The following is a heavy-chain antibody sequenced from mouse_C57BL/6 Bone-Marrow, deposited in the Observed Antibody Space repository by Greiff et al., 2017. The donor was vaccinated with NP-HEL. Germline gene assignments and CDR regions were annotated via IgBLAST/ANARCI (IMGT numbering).Heavy chain of an antibody. CDR3: AKLGRGENYFDY. Sequence: QVQLQQPGAELVKPGASVKMSCKASGYTFTSYWITWVKQRPGQGLEWIGDIYPGSGSTNYNEKFKSKATLTVDTSSSTAYMQLSSLTSEDSAVYYCAKLGRGENYFDYWGQGTTLTVSS. CDR1: GYTFTSYW. CDR2: IYPGSGST. J-gene: IGHJ2*01. V-gene: IGHV1-55*01. D-gene: IGHD4-1*01.